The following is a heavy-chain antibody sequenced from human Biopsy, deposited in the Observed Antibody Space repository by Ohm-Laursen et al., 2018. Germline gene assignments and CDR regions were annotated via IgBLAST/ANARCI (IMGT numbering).Heavy chain of an antibody. CDR3: AGGAAKGYPYDH. D-gene: IGHD6-13*01. CDR1: GGTFNSYV. Sequence: VSSVKVSCKASGGTFNSYVITWVRQAPGQGLEWMGRIIPTFDTPTYAPDFQGRVTFTADKSTGTATLDLRSLTSEDTAVHYCAGGAAKGYPYDHWGQGTLVTVSS. V-gene: IGHV1-69*06. CDR2: IIPTFDTP. J-gene: IGHJ5*02.